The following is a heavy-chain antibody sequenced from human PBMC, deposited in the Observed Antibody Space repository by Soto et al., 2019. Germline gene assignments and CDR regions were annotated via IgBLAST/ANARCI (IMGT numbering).Heavy chain of an antibody. Sequence: ASVNVSCKASGYTFTNYDISWVRQAPGQGLEWMGWINTYNGNTHYAQNFQGRVTMTTDTSTTTAYMELRSLRFDDTAMYFCARGSYGDYDYWGQGTLVTVSS. CDR1: GYTFTNYD. V-gene: IGHV1-18*01. CDR2: INTYNGNT. CDR3: ARGSYGDYDY. J-gene: IGHJ4*02. D-gene: IGHD4-17*01.